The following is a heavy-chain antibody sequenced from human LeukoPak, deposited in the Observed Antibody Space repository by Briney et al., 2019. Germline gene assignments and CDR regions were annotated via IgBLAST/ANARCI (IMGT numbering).Heavy chain of an antibody. J-gene: IGHJ3*02. Sequence: SETLSLTCAVYGGSFSGYYWSWIRQPPGKGLEWIGEINHSGSTNYNPSLKSRVTISVDTSKNQFSLKLSSVTAADTAVYYCARGTNLRTTVPRRGAFDIWGQGTMVTVSS. CDR1: GGSFSGYY. V-gene: IGHV4-34*01. CDR3: ARGTNLRTTVPRRGAFDI. CDR2: INHSGST. D-gene: IGHD4-17*01.